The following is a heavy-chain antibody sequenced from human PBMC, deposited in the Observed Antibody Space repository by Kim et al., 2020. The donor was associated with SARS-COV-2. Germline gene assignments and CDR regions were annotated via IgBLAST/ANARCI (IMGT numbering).Heavy chain of an antibody. Sequence: ASVKVSCKASGYTFTSYDINWVRQATGQGLEWMGWMNPNSGNTCYAQKFQGRVTMTRNTSISTAYMEPSSLRSEDTAVDYCARGVKVPAAIWFSYYYYYMDDGGKGTTVTVSS. D-gene: IGHD2-2*01. CDR1: GYTFTSYD. J-gene: IGHJ6*03. V-gene: IGHV1-8*01. CDR2: MNPNSGNT. CDR3: ARGVKVPAAIWFSYYYYYMDD.